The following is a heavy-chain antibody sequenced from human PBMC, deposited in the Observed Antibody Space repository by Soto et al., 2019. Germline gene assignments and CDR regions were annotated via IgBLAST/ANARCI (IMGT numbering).Heavy chain of an antibody. CDR2: IGESGTPT. CDR1: GFTFSSYA. D-gene: IGHD2-2*01. J-gene: IGHJ5*02. V-gene: IGHV3-23*01. Sequence: PGGSLRLSCAASGFTFSSYAMKWVRQAPGKGLEWVSLIGESGTPTYYADSVKGRFTISRDNSGNTLFLEMYSLRAEDTAVYYCAKDLSSTSCYVCEDWFDPWGQGTLVTVSS. CDR3: AKDLSSTSCYVCEDWFDP.